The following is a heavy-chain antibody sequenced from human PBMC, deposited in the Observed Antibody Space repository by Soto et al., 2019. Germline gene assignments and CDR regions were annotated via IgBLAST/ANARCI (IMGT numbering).Heavy chain of an antibody. V-gene: IGHV1-69*02. J-gene: IGHJ4*02. D-gene: IGHD5-18*01. CDR2: IIPILGIA. CDR3: ARTRGYSYGYCDY. Sequence: QVQLVQSGAEVKKPGSSVKVSCKASGGTFSSYTISWVRQAPGQGLEWMGRIIPILGIANYAQKFQGRVTITADKSTSTDYMELSSLRSEDTAVYYCARTRGYSYGYCDYWGQGTLVTVSS. CDR1: GGTFSSYT.